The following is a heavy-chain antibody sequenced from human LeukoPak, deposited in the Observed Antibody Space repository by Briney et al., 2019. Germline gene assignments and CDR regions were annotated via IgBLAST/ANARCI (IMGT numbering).Heavy chain of an antibody. J-gene: IGHJ6*02. D-gene: IGHD6-13*01. CDR1: GFTFSSYW. V-gene: IGHV3-74*01. Sequence: GGSLRLSCAASGFTFSSYWMHWVRQAPGKGLVWVSRINGDGSSTTYADSVKGRFTISRDNAKNSLYLQMNSLRAEDTAVYYCARENEYSSSPPGVWGQGTTVTVSS. CDR3: ARENEYSSSPPGV. CDR2: INGDGSST.